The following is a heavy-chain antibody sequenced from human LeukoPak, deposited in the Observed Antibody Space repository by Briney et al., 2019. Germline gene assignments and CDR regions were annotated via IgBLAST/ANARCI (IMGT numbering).Heavy chain of an antibody. CDR3: ATFTTVSTGDY. Sequence: ASVKVSCKASGYRFARYYMHWVRQAPGQGHEWMGIINPGDGGTTYAQKFEGRLNLTRDMSTSTVYMELSSLRSEDTAMYYCATFTTVSTGDYWGQGSLVAVSS. J-gene: IGHJ4*02. D-gene: IGHD4-17*01. CDR2: INPGDGGT. V-gene: IGHV1-46*01. CDR1: GYRFARYY.